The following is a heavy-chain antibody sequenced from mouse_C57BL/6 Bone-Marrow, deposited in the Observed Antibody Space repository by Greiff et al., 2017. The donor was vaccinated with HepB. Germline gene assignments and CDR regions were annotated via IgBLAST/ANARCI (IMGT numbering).Heavy chain of an antibody. CDR2: IYPRSGNT. Sequence: VQRVESGAELARPGASVKLSCKASGYTFTSYGISWVKQRTGQGLEWIGEIYPRSGNTYYNEKFKGKATLTADKSSSTAYMELRSLTSEDSAVYFCARRRVVARDYYAMDYWGQGTSVTVSS. V-gene: IGHV1-81*01. D-gene: IGHD1-1*01. CDR3: ARRRVVARDYYAMDY. J-gene: IGHJ4*01. CDR1: GYTFTSYG.